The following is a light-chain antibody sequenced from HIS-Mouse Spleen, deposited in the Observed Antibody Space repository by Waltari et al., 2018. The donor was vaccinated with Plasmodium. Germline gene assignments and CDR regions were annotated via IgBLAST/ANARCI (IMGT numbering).Light chain of an antibody. CDR2: EVS. CDR1: SSDVGGYNY. CDR3: SSYAGSNNLV. V-gene: IGLV2-8*01. Sequence: QSALTQPPSASGSPGQSVTISCTGTSSDVGGYNYVSWYQQHPGQAPKPMIYEVSKRPSGVPVRFSGSKSGNTASLTVSGLQAEDEADYYCSSYAGSNNLVFGGGTKLTVL. J-gene: IGLJ2*01.